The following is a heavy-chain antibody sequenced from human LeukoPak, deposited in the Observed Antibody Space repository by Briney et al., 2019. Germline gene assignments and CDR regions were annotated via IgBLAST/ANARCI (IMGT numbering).Heavy chain of an antibody. J-gene: IGHJ4*02. V-gene: IGHV3-11*01. CDR3: AKRSDYFDT. CDR2: ISGSGSST. CDR1: GFTFSDYY. D-gene: IGHD1-26*01. Sequence: GGSLRLSCAVCGFTFSDYYMRWIRQAPGKGLEGRSYISGSGSSTYYADSVRGRFTISRDNSQNSLYLQMNSLRTEDTAVYYCAKRSDYFDTWGQGALVTVSS.